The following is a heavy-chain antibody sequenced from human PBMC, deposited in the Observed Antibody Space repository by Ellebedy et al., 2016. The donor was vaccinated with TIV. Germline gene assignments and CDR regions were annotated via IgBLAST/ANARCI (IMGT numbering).Heavy chain of an antibody. D-gene: IGHD6-13*01. J-gene: IGHJ4*02. CDR1: GYTFIDYG. CDR3: ARDSSYLLVGDY. V-gene: IGHV1-2*04. Sequence: AASVKVSCKSSGYTFIDYGISWVRQAPGQGLEWMGWINPNSGGTNYAQKFQGWVTMTRDTSISTAYMELSRLRSDDTAVYYCARDSSYLLVGDYWGQGTLVTVSS. CDR2: INPNSGGT.